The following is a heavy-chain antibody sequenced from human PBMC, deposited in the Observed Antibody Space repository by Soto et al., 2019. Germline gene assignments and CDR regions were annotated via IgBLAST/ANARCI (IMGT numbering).Heavy chain of an antibody. D-gene: IGHD1-1*01. J-gene: IGHJ5*02. CDR2: IYHSGST. CDR3: ARDQLEGNWFDP. Sequence: QLQLQESGSGLVRPSQTLSLTCAVSGGSISSGGYSWNWIRQPPGKGLEWIGYIYHSGSTLYNPSLKSRVXXXVXXSKNQFSLTLTSVTAADTAVYYCARDQLEGNWFDPWGQGTLVTVSS. CDR1: GGSISSGGYS. V-gene: IGHV4-30-2*01.